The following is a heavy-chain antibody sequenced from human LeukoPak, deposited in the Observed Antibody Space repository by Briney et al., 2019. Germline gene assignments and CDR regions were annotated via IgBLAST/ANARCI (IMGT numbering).Heavy chain of an antibody. CDR2: IGPTGTDR. CDR1: GFTFSSCG. CDR3: ATETIGRHYDY. V-gene: IGHV3-21*01. D-gene: IGHD1-14*01. Sequence: PGGSLRLSCAASGFTFSSCGFNWVRQAPGKGLEWVSSIGPTGTDRYYADSVRGRFTISRDNAKNSMYLQMDSLRDEDTAVYYCATETIGRHYDYWGQGTLLTVSS. J-gene: IGHJ4*02.